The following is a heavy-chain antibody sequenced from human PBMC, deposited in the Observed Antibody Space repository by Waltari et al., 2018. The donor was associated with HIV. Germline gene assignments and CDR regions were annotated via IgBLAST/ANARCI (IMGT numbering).Heavy chain of an antibody. CDR3: ARDRNSRGAFEI. V-gene: IGHV3-48*01. Sequence: EVQLVESGGGLVQPGGSLRLSCSASGFSFSTYSMRWVRQAPGKGLGWVSYISTSSSTIYYADSVKGRFTISRDNAKNSLYLQMNSLRAEDTAVYYCARDRNSRGAFEIWGQGTMVTVSS. J-gene: IGHJ3*02. CDR2: ISTSSSTI. CDR1: GFSFSTYS. D-gene: IGHD5-18*01.